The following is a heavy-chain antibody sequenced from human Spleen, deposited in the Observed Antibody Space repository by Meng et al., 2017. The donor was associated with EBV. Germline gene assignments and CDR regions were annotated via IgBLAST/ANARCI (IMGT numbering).Heavy chain of an antibody. V-gene: IGHV4-4*02. D-gene: IGHD6-13*01. CDR2: THHGGNT. CDR3: ASHLLTPGTRGFDH. J-gene: IGHJ4*02. CDR1: GGSITSTNC. Sequence: VRLPQSGPGLVKPSGTLSLTCVVSGGSITSTNCWSWVRQPPSKGLEWIGETHHGGNTNYNTSLQSRVIISVDKSKSQFSLQLTSVTAADTALYYCASHLLTPGTRGFDHWGPGILVTVSS.